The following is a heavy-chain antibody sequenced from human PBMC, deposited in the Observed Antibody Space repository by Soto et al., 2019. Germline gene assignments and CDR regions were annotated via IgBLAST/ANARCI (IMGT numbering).Heavy chain of an antibody. CDR1: GYTFTSYA. Sequence: ASVKVSCKASGYTFTSYAMHWVRQAPGQRLEWMGWINAGNGNTNYAQKFQGRVTITRDTSTSTAYMELSSLRSEDTAVYYCARWRGTMVRGVTDGMDVWGQGTTVTVSS. J-gene: IGHJ6*02. D-gene: IGHD3-10*01. V-gene: IGHV1-3*01. CDR2: INAGNGNT. CDR3: ARWRGTMVRGVTDGMDV.